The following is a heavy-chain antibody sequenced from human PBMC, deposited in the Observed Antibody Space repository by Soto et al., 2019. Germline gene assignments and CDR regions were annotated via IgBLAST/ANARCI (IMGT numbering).Heavy chain of an antibody. V-gene: IGHV4-4*07. CDR1: GGSISRYY. CDR3: ARGDDFWSGYPLYYGMDV. D-gene: IGHD3-3*01. CDR2: IYTSGST. J-gene: IGHJ6*02. Sequence: SETLSLTCPVSGGSISRYYWSWSRQPAGKGLEWIGRIYTSGSTNYNPSLKSRVTMSVDTSKNQFSLKLGSVTAADTAVYYCARGDDFWSGYPLYYGMDVWGQGTTVTVSS.